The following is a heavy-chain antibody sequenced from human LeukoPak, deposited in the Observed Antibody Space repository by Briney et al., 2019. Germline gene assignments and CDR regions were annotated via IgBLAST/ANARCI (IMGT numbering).Heavy chain of an antibody. CDR2: IYSGGST. J-gene: IGHJ4*02. D-gene: IGHD3-10*01. Sequence: GGSLRLSCAASGFTFSSFWMYWVRQAPGKGLEWVSVIYSGGSTYYADSVKDRFTISRDNSKNMLYLQMNSLRAEDTAVYYCARGGDSLHYWGQGTLVTVSS. CDR1: GFTFSSFW. CDR3: ARGGDSLHY. V-gene: IGHV3-66*01.